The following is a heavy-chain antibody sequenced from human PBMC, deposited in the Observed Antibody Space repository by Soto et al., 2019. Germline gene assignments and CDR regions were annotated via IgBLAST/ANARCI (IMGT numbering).Heavy chain of an antibody. CDR1: GGSIISGY. CDR3: AGLRGYAGSPIDY. CDR2: ISYSGNT. V-gene: IGHV4-59*01. Sequence: QVQLQESGPGLVKPSETLSLTCTVSGGSIISGYWSWIRQPPGKGLEWIGYISYSGNTNYNPSLNSPVVLSGDTPQKPVSPGLGSGATADTAVYYCAGLRGYAGSPIDYWGQGTPVTVSS. D-gene: IGHD2-15*01. J-gene: IGHJ4*02.